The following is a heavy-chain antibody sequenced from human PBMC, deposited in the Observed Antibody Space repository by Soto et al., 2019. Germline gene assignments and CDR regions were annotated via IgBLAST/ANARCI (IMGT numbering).Heavy chain of an antibody. CDR3: ARDLSDNSGNSVGAFEM. CDR2: IYYSGST. D-gene: IGHD2-21*02. J-gene: IGHJ3*02. V-gene: IGHV4-61*01. Sequence: PSETLSLTCTVSGGSVSSGSYYWSWIRQPPGKGLECIGYIYYSGSTNYNPSLKSRVTISVDTSKRQFSLKLNSVTAADTAMYYCARDLSDNSGNSVGAFEMWGQGTMVTVSS. CDR1: GGSVSSGSYY.